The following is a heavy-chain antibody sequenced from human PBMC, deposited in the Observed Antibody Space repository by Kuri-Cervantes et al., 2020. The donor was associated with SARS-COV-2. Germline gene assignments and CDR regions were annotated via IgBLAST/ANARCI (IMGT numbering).Heavy chain of an antibody. CDR1: GYSISSGYY. Sequence: SQTLSLTCAVSGYSISSGYYWGWIRQPPGKGLEWIGSIYHSGSTYYNPSLKSRVTISVDTSKNQFSLKLSSVTAADTAVYYCARLGEYYDSSGYLFDYWGQGTLVTVSS. CDR2: IYHSGST. D-gene: IGHD3-22*01. J-gene: IGHJ4*02. V-gene: IGHV4-38-2*01. CDR3: ARLGEYYDSSGYLFDY.